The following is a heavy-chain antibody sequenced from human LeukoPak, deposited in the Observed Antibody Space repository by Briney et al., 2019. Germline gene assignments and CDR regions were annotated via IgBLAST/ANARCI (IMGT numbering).Heavy chain of an antibody. J-gene: IGHJ4*02. CDR1: GDTFSSYA. CDR2: IIPIFGTA. Sequence: SVKVSCKASGDTFSSYAISWVRQAPGQGLEWMGGIIPIFGTANYAQKFQGRVTITADESTSTAYMELSSLRSEDTAVYYCARDGYGSGTYFDYWGQGTLVTVSS. CDR3: ARDGYGSGTYFDY. D-gene: IGHD3-10*01. V-gene: IGHV1-69*01.